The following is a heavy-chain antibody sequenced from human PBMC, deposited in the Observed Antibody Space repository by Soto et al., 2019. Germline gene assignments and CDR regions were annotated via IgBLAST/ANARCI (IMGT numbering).Heavy chain of an antibody. V-gene: IGHV3-7*05. Sequence: GSLRLSCAASGFTFSSLWMSWVRHAAGKGLEWVANINQDGSEKNYVDSVKGRFTTSRDNAKNSLHLQMNSLRAEDTAVYYCAKPLNRLPRGAFDIWGQGTMVTVSS. CDR2: INQDGSEK. CDR1: GFTFSSLW. D-gene: IGHD3-10*01. CDR3: AKPLNRLPRGAFDI. J-gene: IGHJ3*02.